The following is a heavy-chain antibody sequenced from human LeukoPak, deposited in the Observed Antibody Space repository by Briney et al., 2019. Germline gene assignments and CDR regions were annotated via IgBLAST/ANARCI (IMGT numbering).Heavy chain of an antibody. J-gene: IGHJ6*03. D-gene: IGHD2-2*01. CDR3: ARDNIVVVPAAPDYYYYMDV. CDR1: GESFSGYF. Sequence: SETLSLTCAVYGESFSGYFWNWIRQPPGKGLEWIGEINHSGSTSNHNPSLKSRVTMSVGTSKNQFSLKLSSVTAADTAVYYCARDNIVVVPAAPDYYYYMDVWGKGTTVTVSS. V-gene: IGHV4-34*01. CDR2: INHSGSTS.